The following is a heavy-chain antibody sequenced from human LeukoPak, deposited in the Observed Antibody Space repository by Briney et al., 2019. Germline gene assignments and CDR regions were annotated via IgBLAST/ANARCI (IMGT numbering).Heavy chain of an antibody. J-gene: IGHJ4*02. V-gene: IGHV6-1*01. D-gene: IGHD6-6*01. CDR3: ARDKTVEGIGENSSPIDY. Sequence: SGPGLVKPSQTLSLTCAISGDSVSSNSAAWNWIRQSPSRGLEWLGRTYYRSKWYNDYAVSVKSRITINPDTSKNQFSLQLNSVTPEDTAVYYCARDKTVEGIGENSSPIDYWGQGTLVTVSS. CDR2: TYYRSKWYN. CDR1: GDSVSSNSAA.